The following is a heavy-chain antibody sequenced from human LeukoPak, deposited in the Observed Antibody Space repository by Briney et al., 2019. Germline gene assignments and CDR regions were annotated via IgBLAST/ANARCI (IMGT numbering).Heavy chain of an antibody. J-gene: IGHJ4*02. Sequence: PGGSLRLSCAPSGFTFSSYWLSWVRQAPGKGLEWVANINEEGSEKYYVDSVKGRFTISRDNAKKSVYLQMNSLRDEDTAVYYCGRGFWVDTVATLAYWRQGPLVTVSS. D-gene: IGHD5-12*01. CDR1: GFTFSSYW. V-gene: IGHV3-7*04. CDR2: INEEGSEK. CDR3: GRGFWVDTVATLAY.